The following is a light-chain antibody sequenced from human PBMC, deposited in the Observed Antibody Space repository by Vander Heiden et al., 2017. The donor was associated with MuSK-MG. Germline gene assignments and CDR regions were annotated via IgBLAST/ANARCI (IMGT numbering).Light chain of an antibody. CDR1: QSIGSS. J-gene: IGKJ5*01. Sequence: EIVLTQSPDFQSVTPKEKVTITCRASQSIGSSLHWYQQKPDQSPKLLIKYASKSFSGVPSRFSGRGSGTEFTLTINGLEAEDAATYYCQQSNSSPITFGQGTRLEIK. V-gene: IGKV6-21*01. CDR3: QQSNSSPIT. CDR2: YAS.